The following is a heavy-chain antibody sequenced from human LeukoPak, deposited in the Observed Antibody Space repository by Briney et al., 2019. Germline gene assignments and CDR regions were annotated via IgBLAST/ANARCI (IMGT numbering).Heavy chain of an antibody. D-gene: IGHD1-14*01. J-gene: IGHJ4*02. CDR3: ARVGQDIGTPSFDY. V-gene: IGHV1-69*13. CDR1: GGTFSSYA. CDR2: IIPIFGTA. Sequence: ASVKVSCKASGGTFSSYAISWVRQAPGQGLEWMGGIIPIFGTANYAQKFQGRVTITADESTSTAYMELSSLRSEDTAVYYCARVGQDIGTPSFDYWGQGTLATVSS.